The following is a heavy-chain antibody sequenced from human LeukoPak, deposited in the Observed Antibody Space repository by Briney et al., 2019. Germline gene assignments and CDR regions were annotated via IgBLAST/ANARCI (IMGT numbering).Heavy chain of an antibody. CDR3: ARDRRYDSSGYHDY. Sequence: PGGSLRLSCAASGFTFSSYAMHWVRQAPGKGLEWVAVIWYDGSNKYYVDSVKGRFTISRDNSKNTLYLQMNSLRADDTAVYYCARDRRYDSSGYHDYWGQGTLVTVSS. V-gene: IGHV3-33*08. CDR2: IWYDGSNK. CDR1: GFTFSSYA. D-gene: IGHD3-22*01. J-gene: IGHJ4*02.